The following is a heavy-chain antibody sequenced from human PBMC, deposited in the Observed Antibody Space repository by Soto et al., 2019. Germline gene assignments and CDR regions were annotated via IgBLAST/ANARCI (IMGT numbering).Heavy chain of an antibody. J-gene: IGHJ5*02. CDR3: AKGARSYCGADCYSDH. D-gene: IGHD2-21*02. V-gene: IGHV3-23*01. Sequence: EVQLLGSGGGLVQPGGSLRLSCAASGFTFNNYAMNWVRQAPGKGLEWVSGISGSGGTTYYADSVKGRFTISRDNSRNTLYLQMISLRAGDTAVYYCAKGARSYCGADCYSDHWGQGTLVTVSS. CDR2: ISGSGGTT. CDR1: GFTFNNYA.